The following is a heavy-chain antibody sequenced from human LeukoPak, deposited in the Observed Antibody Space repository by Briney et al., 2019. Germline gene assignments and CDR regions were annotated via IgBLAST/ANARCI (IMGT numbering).Heavy chain of an antibody. D-gene: IGHD5-18*01. CDR2: IYYSGST. V-gene: IGHV4-59*01. CDR3: ASWADTSYHYYYMDV. Sequence: SETLSLTCTVSGGSISSYYWSWIRQPPGKGLEWIGYIYYSGSTNDNPSLKSRVTISVDTSNNPFSMKLSSVTAADTAVYYCASWADTSYHYYYMDVWGKGTTVTVSS. J-gene: IGHJ6*03. CDR1: GGSISSYY.